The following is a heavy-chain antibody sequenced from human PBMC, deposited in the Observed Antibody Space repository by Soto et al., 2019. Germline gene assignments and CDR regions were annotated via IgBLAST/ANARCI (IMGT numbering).Heavy chain of an antibody. V-gene: IGHV3-11*01. CDR3: ARDKVDTAMVTELGWFDP. D-gene: IGHD5-18*01. CDR1: GFTFSDYY. CDR2: ISSSGSTI. J-gene: IGHJ5*02. Sequence: SGGSLRLSCAASGFTFSDYYMSWIRQAPGKGLEWVSYISSSGSTIYYADTVKGRFTISRDNAKNSLYLQMNSLRAEDTAVYYCARDKVDTAMVTELGWFDPWGQGTLVTVSS.